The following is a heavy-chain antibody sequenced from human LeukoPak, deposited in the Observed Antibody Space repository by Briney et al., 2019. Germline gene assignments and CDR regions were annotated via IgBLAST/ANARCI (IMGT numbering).Heavy chain of an antibody. J-gene: IGHJ4*02. CDR3: AKSGLNRFDY. Sequence: GGSLRLSCAASGFTFSSYSMSWVRQAPGKGLEWVSSISSSSSYIYYADSVKGRFTISRDNSKNTLYLQMNSLRAEDTAVYYCAKSGLNRFDYWGQGTLVTVSS. V-gene: IGHV3-21*04. D-gene: IGHD2-15*01. CDR2: ISSSSSYI. CDR1: GFTFSSYS.